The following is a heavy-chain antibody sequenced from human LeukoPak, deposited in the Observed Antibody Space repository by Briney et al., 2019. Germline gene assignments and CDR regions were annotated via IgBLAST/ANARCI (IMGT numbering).Heavy chain of an antibody. J-gene: IGHJ4*02. CDR2: ISAYNGNA. Sequence: GASVKVSCKASGYTFTSYGISWVRQAPGQGLEWMGWISAYNGNANYAQKLQGRVTMTTDTSTSTAYMELSSLRSEDTAVYYCAGPSGGYSGYGEIDYWGQGTLVTVSS. CDR3: AGPSGGYSGYGEIDY. CDR1: GYTFTSYG. D-gene: IGHD5-12*01. V-gene: IGHV1-18*01.